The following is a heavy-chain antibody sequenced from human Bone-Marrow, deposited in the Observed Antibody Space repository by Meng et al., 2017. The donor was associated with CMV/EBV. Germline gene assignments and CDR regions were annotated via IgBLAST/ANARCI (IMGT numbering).Heavy chain of an antibody. CDR1: GFTFSSYW. V-gene: IGHV3-7*01. CDR3: ARAKPLITIFGVVIDAFDI. Sequence: GESLKISWAASGFTFSSYWMSWVRQAPGKGLEWVANIKQDGSEKYYVDSVKGRFTISRDNAKNSLYLQMNSLRAEDTAVYYCARAKPLITIFGVVIDAFDIWGQGTMVTVSS. D-gene: IGHD3-3*01. J-gene: IGHJ3*02. CDR2: IKQDGSEK.